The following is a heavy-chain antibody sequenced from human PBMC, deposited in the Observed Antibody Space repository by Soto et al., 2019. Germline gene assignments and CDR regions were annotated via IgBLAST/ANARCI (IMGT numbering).Heavy chain of an antibody. D-gene: IGHD3-22*01. CDR1: GYTFTSTG. Sequence: ASVKVSCKTSGYTFTSTGISWVRQAPGQGLEWMGWISAYNGNTKYAQKVQGRVTMTTDTSTSTAYMELGSLTSDDTAVYYCARDRITMIQHPYYFDYWGQGTMVTVSS. CDR2: ISAYNGNT. J-gene: IGHJ4*02. V-gene: IGHV1-18*01. CDR3: ARDRITMIQHPYYFDY.